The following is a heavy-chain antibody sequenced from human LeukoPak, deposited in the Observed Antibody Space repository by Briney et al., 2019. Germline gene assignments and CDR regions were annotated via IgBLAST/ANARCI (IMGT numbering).Heavy chain of an antibody. V-gene: IGHV1-18*01. Sequence: VASVKVSCKASGYTFTSYGISWVRQAPGQGLEWMGWISAYNGNTNYAQKLQGRVTMTTDTSTSTAYMELRSLRSDDTAVYYCARPNYDILTGYYYFDYWGQGTLVTVSS. J-gene: IGHJ4*02. CDR2: ISAYNGNT. CDR1: GYTFTSYG. CDR3: ARPNYDILTGYYYFDY. D-gene: IGHD3-9*01.